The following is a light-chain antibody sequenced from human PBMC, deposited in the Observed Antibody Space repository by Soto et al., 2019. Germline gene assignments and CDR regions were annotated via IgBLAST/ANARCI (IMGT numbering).Light chain of an antibody. CDR2: DAS. CDR1: QNSSRW. V-gene: IGKV1-5*01. Sequence: DIQMTQSPSNLSASVGDRVTITCRASQNSSRWLAWYQQKPGKAPNLLIYDASTVKTGVPSRFSGSGSGTEFTLTINSLQPDDFATYYCQQYNSYPLTFGQGTKVEIK. J-gene: IGKJ1*01. CDR3: QQYNSYPLT.